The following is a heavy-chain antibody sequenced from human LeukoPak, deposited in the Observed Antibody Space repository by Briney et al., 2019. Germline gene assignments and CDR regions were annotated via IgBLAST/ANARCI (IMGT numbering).Heavy chain of an antibody. CDR1: GYTFTSYA. V-gene: IGHV7-4-1*02. D-gene: IGHD4-17*01. CDR2: INTNTGNP. CDR3: ASLASERDDYGDYVRATHDY. Sequence: ASVKVSCKASGYTFTSYAMNWVRQAPGQGLEWMGWINTNTGNPTYAQGFTGRFVFSLDTSVSTAYLQISSLKAEDTAVYYCASLASERDDYGDYVRATHDYWGQGILVTVSS. J-gene: IGHJ4*02.